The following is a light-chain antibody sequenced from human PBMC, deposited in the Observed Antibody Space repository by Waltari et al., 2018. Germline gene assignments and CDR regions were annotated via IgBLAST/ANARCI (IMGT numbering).Light chain of an antibody. V-gene: IGKV3-20*01. J-gene: IGKJ1*01. Sequence: ESVLTQSPGTLSWSPGERDTLSCRASQSVGRSLAWYQQKPGQAPRLLIYCASIRATGIPDRFSGGGSGTDFSLTISRLEPEDFAAYHCQHYVRLPVTFGQGTKVEIK. CDR1: QSVGRS. CDR3: QHYVRLPVT. CDR2: CAS.